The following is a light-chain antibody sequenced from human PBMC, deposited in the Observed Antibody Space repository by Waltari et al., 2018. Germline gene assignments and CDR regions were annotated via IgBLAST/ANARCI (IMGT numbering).Light chain of an antibody. CDR1: QSISNR. J-gene: IGKJ1*01. CDR3: QQYNSYSPGM. CDR2: DAS. V-gene: IGKV1-5*01. Sequence: DIQMTQSPSTLSASVGDRVTITCRASQSISNRLAWYQQKPGKAPKVLSFDASDLESGVPSRFSGSGSETEFTLTISSLQPDDFATYYCQQYNSYSPGMFGQGTKVDIK.